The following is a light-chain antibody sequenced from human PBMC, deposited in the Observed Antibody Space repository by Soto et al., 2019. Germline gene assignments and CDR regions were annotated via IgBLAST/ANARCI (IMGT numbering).Light chain of an antibody. V-gene: IGKV3-20*01. Sequence: EIVLTQSPGTLSLSPGERATLSCRASQSVSSSYLDWYQQKPGQAPRLLIYGASSRATAIPDRVRGSGSGTDFTVPISSLEPEDFAVYYCQQYGRSPSNHTFGQGTKLELQ. CDR3: QQYGRSPSNHT. CDR1: QSVSSSY. J-gene: IGKJ2*01. CDR2: GAS.